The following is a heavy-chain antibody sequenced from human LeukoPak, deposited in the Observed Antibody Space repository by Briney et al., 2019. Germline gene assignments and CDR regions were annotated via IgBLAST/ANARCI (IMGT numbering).Heavy chain of an antibody. D-gene: IGHD3-10*01. CDR1: GGSISSYY. CDR2: IYYSGST. Sequence: PSETLSLTCTVSGGSISSYYWSWIRQPPGKGLEWIGYIYYSGSTNYNPSLKSRVTKSVDTSKNQFSLKLSSVTAADTAVYYCAREGAYGSGSTYFDYWGQGTLVTVSS. V-gene: IGHV4-59*01. J-gene: IGHJ4*02. CDR3: AREGAYGSGSTYFDY.